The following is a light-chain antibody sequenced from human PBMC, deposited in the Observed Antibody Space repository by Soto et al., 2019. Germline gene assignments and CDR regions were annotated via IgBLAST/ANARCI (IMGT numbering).Light chain of an antibody. V-gene: IGKV3-15*01. Sequence: EIVMTQSPASLSVPPGERATLSCRASQSVSSNFAWYLQKPGQAPRLLLYGASTRATAVPARFTGSGSGTEFTLTISSLQSDDFGVYYCQQYDTWPRTFGQGTKVEIK. CDR3: QQYDTWPRT. CDR1: QSVSSN. J-gene: IGKJ1*01. CDR2: GAS.